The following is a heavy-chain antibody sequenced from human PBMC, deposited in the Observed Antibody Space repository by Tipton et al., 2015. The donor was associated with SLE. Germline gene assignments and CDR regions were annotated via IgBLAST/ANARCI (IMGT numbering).Heavy chain of an antibody. CDR1: VGTFNDYD. CDR3: ARHGKWEAFDI. CDR2: NNHRGLT. V-gene: IGHV4-34*10. D-gene: IGHD1-26*01. Sequence: TLSLTCLVSVGTFNDYDWAWVRQPPGKGLEWIGQNNHRGLTKYSQSPKGRVTLSVDTSKNQFFLKLSSVTAADTAVFYCARHGKWEAFDIWGQGTMVSVSS. J-gene: IGHJ3*02.